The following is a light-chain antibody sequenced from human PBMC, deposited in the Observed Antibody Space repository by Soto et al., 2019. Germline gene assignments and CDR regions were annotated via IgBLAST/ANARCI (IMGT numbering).Light chain of an antibody. J-gene: IGKJ2*01. CDR3: QQYYSSPYT. CDR1: RSILYSSNTKNY. Sequence: DIVMTQSPDSLAVSLGERATINCKSSRSILYSSNTKNYLAWYQQKPGQPPKLLIYWASTRESGVPDRFSGSGSGTDFTLTISSLQAEDVAVYYCQQYYSSPYTFGQGPKLEIK. CDR2: WAS. V-gene: IGKV4-1*01.